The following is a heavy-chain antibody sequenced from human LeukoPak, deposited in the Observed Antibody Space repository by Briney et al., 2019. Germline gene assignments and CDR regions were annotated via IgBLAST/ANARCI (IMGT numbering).Heavy chain of an antibody. CDR3: AGSTGYCSGGSCSYAFDI. CDR1: GYTFTGYY. Sequence: ASVTVSCTASGYTFTGYYMHWVRQAPGQGLEWMGRINPNSGGTNYAQKFQGRVTMTRDTSISTAYMELSRLRSDDTAVYYCAGSTGYCSGGSCSYAFDIWGQGTMVTVSS. D-gene: IGHD2-15*01. J-gene: IGHJ3*02. CDR2: INPNSGGT. V-gene: IGHV1-2*06.